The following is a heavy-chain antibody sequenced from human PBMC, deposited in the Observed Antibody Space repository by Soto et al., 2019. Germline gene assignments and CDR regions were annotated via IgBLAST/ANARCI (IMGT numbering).Heavy chain of an antibody. V-gene: IGHV3-64D*08. Sequence: GGSLRLSCSASGFTFSSYAMHWVRQAPGKGLEYVSAISSNGGSTYYADSVKGRFTISRDNSKNTLYLQMSSLRAEDTAVYYCVKGGVPGTIAQKEGGGDYWGQGTLVTVSS. CDR1: GFTFSSYA. D-gene: IGHD6-13*01. CDR2: ISSNGGST. CDR3: VKGGVPGTIAQKEGGGDY. J-gene: IGHJ4*02.